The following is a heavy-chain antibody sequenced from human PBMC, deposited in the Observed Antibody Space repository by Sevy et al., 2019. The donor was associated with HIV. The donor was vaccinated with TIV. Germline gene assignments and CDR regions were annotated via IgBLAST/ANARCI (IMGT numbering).Heavy chain of an antibody. CDR3: AKASPGATLTTYYFDY. J-gene: IGHJ4*02. V-gene: IGHV3-23*01. Sequence: GGSLRLSCIVSGFTFSNYAMSWVRLAPGKGLEWVSIISGSGVSTYYADSVKGRFTVSRDNSKTTLYLQMNSLRADDTAVYHCAKASPGATLTTYYFDYWGQGTLVTVSS. CDR2: ISGSGVST. CDR1: GFTFSNYA. D-gene: IGHD4-17*01.